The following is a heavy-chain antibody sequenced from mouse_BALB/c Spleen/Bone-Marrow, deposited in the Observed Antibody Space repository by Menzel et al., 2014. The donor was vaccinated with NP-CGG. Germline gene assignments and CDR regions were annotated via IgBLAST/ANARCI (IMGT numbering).Heavy chain of an antibody. Sequence: QVQLQQSGAELVKPGASVKLSCKASGYTFTSYWMHWVKQRPGRGLEWIGEINPSNGRTDYNEKFKSKATLTVDKSSSTAYMQLSSLTSEDSAVYYCARTYFDYWGQGTLSQSPQ. CDR3: ARTYFDY. J-gene: IGHJ2*01. V-gene: IGHV1S81*02. CDR1: GYTFTSYW. CDR2: INPSNGRT.